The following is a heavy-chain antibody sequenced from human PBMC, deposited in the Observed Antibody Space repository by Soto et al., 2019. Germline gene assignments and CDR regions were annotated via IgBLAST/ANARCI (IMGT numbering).Heavy chain of an antibody. V-gene: IGHV4-34*01. D-gene: IGHD3-22*01. Sequence: QVQLQQWGAGLLKPSETLSLTCAVYVGSFSGYYWSWIRQPPGKGLEWIGEINHSGSTSYNPSLKSRVTLSVDTSKNQFSLKLSSVTAADTAVYYCARVNYDSNGYWWFDPWGQGTLVTVSS. CDR1: VGSFSGYY. CDR2: INHSGST. J-gene: IGHJ5*02. CDR3: ARVNYDSNGYWWFDP.